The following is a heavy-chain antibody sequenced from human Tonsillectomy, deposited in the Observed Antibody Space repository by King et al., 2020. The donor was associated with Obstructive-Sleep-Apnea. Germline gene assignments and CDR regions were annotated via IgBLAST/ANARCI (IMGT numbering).Heavy chain of an antibody. Sequence: QLVQSGAEVKKPGASVKVSCKASGYTFTGYYMHWGRQAPGQGLECVGWINPNRGGKNYAQKFQGWVTMTRDTSTSTPYMELSRLGSDDTAVYFCARAASRTIFGVVIWFFFDYWGQGTLVTVSS. D-gene: IGHD3-3*01. V-gene: IGHV1-2*04. CDR1: GYTFTGYY. CDR2: INPNRGGK. CDR3: ARAASRTIFGVVIWFFFDY. J-gene: IGHJ4*02.